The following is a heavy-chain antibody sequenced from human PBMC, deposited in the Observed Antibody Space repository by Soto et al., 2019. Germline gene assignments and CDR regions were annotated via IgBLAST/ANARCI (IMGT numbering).Heavy chain of an antibody. Sequence: SQTLSLTCAVYGGSFSGYYWSWIRQPPGKGLEWIGEINHSGSTNYNPSLKSRVTISVDTSKNQFSLKLSSVTAADTAVYYCARGPGYFGPYYFDYWGQGTLVTVSS. CDR2: INHSGST. D-gene: IGHD3-9*01. J-gene: IGHJ4*02. CDR3: ARGPGYFGPYYFDY. V-gene: IGHV4-34*01. CDR1: GGSFSGYY.